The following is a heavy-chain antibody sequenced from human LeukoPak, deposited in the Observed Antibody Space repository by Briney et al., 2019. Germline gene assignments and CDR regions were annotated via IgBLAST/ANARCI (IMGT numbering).Heavy chain of an antibody. CDR3: ARDPRRGYSGYDRGWFDP. CDR1: GYTFTGYY. V-gene: IGHV1-2*02. CDR2: INPNSGGT. D-gene: IGHD5-12*01. J-gene: IGHJ5*02. Sequence: ASVKVSCKASGYTFTGYYMYWVRQAPGQGLEWMGWINPNSGGTNYAQKFQGRVTMTRDTSISTAYMELSRLRSDDTAVYYCARDPRRGYSGYDRGWFDPWGQGTLVTVSS.